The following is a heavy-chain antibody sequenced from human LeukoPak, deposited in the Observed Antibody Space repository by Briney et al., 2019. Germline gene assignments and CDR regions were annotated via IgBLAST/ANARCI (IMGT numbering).Heavy chain of an antibody. V-gene: IGHV3-23*01. Sequence: PGGSLRLSCAASGFTFSSYAMSWVRQAPGKGLEWVSAISGSDGSTYYADSVKGRFTISRDNSKNTPYLQMNSLRAEDTAVYYCAKGLLRAAMPQSNYFDYWGQGTLVTVSS. CDR3: AKGLLRAAMPQSNYFDY. CDR2: ISGSDGST. J-gene: IGHJ4*02. D-gene: IGHD2-2*01. CDR1: GFTFSSYA.